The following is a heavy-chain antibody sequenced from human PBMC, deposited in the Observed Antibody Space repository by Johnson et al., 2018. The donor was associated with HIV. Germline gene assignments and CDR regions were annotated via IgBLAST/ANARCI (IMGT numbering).Heavy chain of an antibody. V-gene: IGHV3-30*03. CDR1: GFTFSSYG. D-gene: IGHD4-23*01. Sequence: QMLLVESGGDLVKPGGSLRLSCAASGFTFSSYGMHWVRQAPGKGLEWVAVISYDGSNKYYADSVKGRFTISRDNSKNTLYLQMSSLRAEDTAVYYCAIEQYGGNSNAGDGFDIWGQGTMVTVSS. CDR2: ISYDGSNK. J-gene: IGHJ3*02. CDR3: AIEQYGGNSNAGDGFDI.